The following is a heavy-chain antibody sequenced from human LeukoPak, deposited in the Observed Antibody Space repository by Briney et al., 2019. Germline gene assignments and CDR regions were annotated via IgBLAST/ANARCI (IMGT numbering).Heavy chain of an antibody. V-gene: IGHV1-2*02. D-gene: IGHD2-15*01. CDR2: INPNSGGT. J-gene: IGHJ4*02. CDR1: GYTFTGYY. CDR3: ARGGGSGYLDY. Sequence: ASVKVSCKASGYTFTGYYMHWVRQAPGQGLEWMGWINPNSGGTSYAQKFQGRVTMTRDTSTSTVYMELSSLRSEDTAVYYCARGGGSGYLDYWGQGTLVTVSS.